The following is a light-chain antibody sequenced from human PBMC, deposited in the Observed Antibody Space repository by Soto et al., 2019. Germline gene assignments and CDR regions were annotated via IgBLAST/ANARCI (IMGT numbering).Light chain of an antibody. CDR1: QSVSSTY. V-gene: IGKV3-20*01. J-gene: IGKJ2*01. Sequence: EVVLTQSPGTLSLSPGERATLSCRASQSVSSTYLAWYQHKPGQAPRLLMYGASRRATGIPDRFSGSGSGTDFTLTISRLEPEDFAVYYCQQYGSSPLMYIFGQGTKLEIK. CDR2: GAS. CDR3: QQYGSSPLMYI.